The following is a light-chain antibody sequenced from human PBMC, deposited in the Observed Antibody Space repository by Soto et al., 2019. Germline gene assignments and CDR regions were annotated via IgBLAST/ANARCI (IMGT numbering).Light chain of an antibody. CDR3: QQYNDSFRYT. Sequence: DIQMTQSPSTLSASVGDRVTITCRASQNIRTWLAWYQQKPGTAPKLLIYAASTLETGVPSRFSGSRSGTEFTLTVSSLQPDDFATYYCQQYNDSFRYTFGQGTRLEIK. V-gene: IGKV1-5*03. CDR2: AAS. J-gene: IGKJ2*01. CDR1: QNIRTW.